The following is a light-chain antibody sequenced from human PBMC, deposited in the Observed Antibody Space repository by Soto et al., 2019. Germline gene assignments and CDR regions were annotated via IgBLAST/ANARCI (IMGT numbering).Light chain of an antibody. CDR1: QSVSSN. CDR3: QQYNNWPPLT. J-gene: IGKJ4*01. CDR2: GAS. V-gene: IGKV3-15*01. Sequence: EIVMTQSPATLSVSPGERATLSCRASQSVSSNLAWYQQKPGQAPRLLNYGASTRATGIPDRFSGSGSGTEFTLTIGSLQSEDFAVYYCQQYNNWPPLTFGGGTKVEIK.